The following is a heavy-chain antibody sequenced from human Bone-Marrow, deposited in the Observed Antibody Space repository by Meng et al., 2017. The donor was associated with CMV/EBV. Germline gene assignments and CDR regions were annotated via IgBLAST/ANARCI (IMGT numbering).Heavy chain of an antibody. V-gene: IGHV4-59*01. Sequence: SETLSLTCTVSGGSISSYYWSWIRQPPGKGLEWIGYIYYSGSTNYNPSLKSRVTISVDTSKNQFSLKLSSVTAADTAVYYCARGGPDVWSGHPLAGYYYYGMDVWGQGTTVTVSS. J-gene: IGHJ6*02. D-gene: IGHD3-3*01. CDR3: ARGGPDVWSGHPLAGYYYYGMDV. CDR1: GGSISSYY. CDR2: IYYSGST.